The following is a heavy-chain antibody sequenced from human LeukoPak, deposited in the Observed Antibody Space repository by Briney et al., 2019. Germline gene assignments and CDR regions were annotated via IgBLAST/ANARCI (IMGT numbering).Heavy chain of an antibody. J-gene: IGHJ4*02. D-gene: IGHD3-22*01. Sequence: PGRSPRLSCAASGFTFSSYAMHCVRQAPGKGLEWVALISYDGSNKYYADSVKGRFTISRDNSKNTLYLQMNSLRAEDTAVYYCARVPLVATTNTFRFWLLGADYWGQGTLVTVSS. V-gene: IGHV3-30*04. CDR1: GFTFSSYA. CDR3: ARVPLVATTNTFRFWLLGADY. CDR2: ISYDGSNK.